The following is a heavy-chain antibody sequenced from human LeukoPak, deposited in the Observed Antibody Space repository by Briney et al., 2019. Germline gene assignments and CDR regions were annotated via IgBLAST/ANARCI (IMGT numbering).Heavy chain of an antibody. J-gene: IGHJ4*02. Sequence: GGSLRLSCAASGFTFSSYAMTWVRHAPGKGLEWVSAISGGGGSTYHAGSVKGRFTISRDNSKNTLYLQMDSLRAEDTAVYYCANSYTSSSRTPFDCWGQGTLVTVSS. V-gene: IGHV3-23*01. CDR2: ISGGGGST. D-gene: IGHD6-6*01. CDR3: ANSYTSSSRTPFDC. CDR1: GFTFSSYA.